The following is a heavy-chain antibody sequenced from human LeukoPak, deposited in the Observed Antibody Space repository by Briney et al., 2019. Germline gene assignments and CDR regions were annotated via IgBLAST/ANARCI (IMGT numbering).Heavy chain of an antibody. D-gene: IGHD6-6*01. CDR3: ARHKARRSSSSLDY. V-gene: IGHV4-39*01. Sequence: SETLSLTCTVSGGSISSSSAYWGWIRQPPGKGLEWIGSIYYSKNTYYNPSLKSRVTISADTSKNQFSLKLSSVTAADTAVCYCARHKARRSSSSLDYWGQGTLVTVSS. J-gene: IGHJ4*02. CDR1: GGSISSSSAY. CDR2: IYYSKNT.